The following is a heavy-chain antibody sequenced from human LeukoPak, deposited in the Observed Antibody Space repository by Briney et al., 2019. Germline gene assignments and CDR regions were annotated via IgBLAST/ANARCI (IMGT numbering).Heavy chain of an antibody. D-gene: IGHD6-6*01. V-gene: IGHV3-74*01. CDR1: GFIFSSYG. Sequence: PGRSLRLSCAASGFIFSSYGMHWVRQAPGKGLVWVSRINSDGSSTSYADSVKGRFTISRDNAKNTLYLQMNSLRAEDTAVYYCPREYSSSRLDYWGQGTLVTVSS. CDR2: INSDGSST. CDR3: PREYSSSRLDY. J-gene: IGHJ4*02.